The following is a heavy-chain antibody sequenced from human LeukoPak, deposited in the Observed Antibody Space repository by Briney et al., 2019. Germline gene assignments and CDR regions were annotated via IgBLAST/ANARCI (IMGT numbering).Heavy chain of an antibody. CDR2: IIPILGIA. J-gene: IGHJ4*02. CDR3: ARVYCSSTSCYQGGFGY. D-gene: IGHD2-2*01. V-gene: IGHV1-69*04. CDR1: GGTFSSYA. Sequence: SVKVSCKASGGTFSSYAISWVRQAPGQGLEWMGRIIPILGIANYAQKFQGRVTITRNTSISTAYMELSSLRSEDTAVYYCARVYCSSTSCYQGGFGYWGQGTLVTVSS.